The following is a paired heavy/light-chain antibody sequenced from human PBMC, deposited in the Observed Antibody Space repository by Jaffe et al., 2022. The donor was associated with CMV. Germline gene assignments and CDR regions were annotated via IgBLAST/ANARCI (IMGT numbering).Light chain of an antibody. V-gene: IGLV7-46*01. J-gene: IGLJ2*01. CDR1: TGAVTSGHY. CDR3: FLFYGDDGV. Sequence: QAVVTQEPSVTVSPGGTVTLTCGSSTGAVTSGHYPYWFQQKPGQAPRTLIYDTNNKHSWTPARFSGSLLGGKAALTLSGAQPEDEADYYCFLFYGDDGVFGGGTKLTVL. CDR2: DTN.
Heavy chain of an antibody. V-gene: IGHV3-21*01. CDR2: SNGVTNKI. CDR3: LGSGSASS. Sequence: EVQLVESGGGLVKPGGSLRLTCAASGLILSGNHMTWVRQVPGKGLEWISFSNGVTNKISYADSVKGRFTMSRDNAKNSAYLQMNSLRDEDTALYYCLGSGSASSWGQGTPVTVSS. D-gene: IGHD3-3*01. CDR1: GLILSGNH. J-gene: IGHJ4*02.